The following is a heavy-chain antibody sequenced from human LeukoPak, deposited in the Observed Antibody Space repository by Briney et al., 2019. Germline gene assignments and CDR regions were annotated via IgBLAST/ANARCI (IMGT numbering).Heavy chain of an antibody. CDR2: LKHSGST. CDR1: GGSFSGYY. Sequence: PSETLSLTCAVYGGSFSGYYWSWIRQPPGEGVEWIGELKHSGSTNYNPFLKSRVTISVDTSKNQFSLKLSSMTAADTAVYYCAKGAEALIAAAGTNNWFDPWGQGTLVTVSS. CDR3: AKGAEALIAAAGTNNWFDP. V-gene: IGHV4-34*01. J-gene: IGHJ5*02. D-gene: IGHD6-13*01.